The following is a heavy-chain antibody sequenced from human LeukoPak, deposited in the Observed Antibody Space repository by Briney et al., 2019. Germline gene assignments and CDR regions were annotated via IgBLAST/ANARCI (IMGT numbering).Heavy chain of an antibody. CDR2: FDPEDGET. V-gene: IGHV1-24*01. J-gene: IGHJ5*02. D-gene: IGHD3-22*01. CDR1: GYTLTELS. Sequence: VASVKVSCKVSGYTLTELSMHWVRQAPGKGLEWMGGFDPEDGETIYAQKFQGRVTMTEDTSTDTAYLELSSLRSEDTAVYYCATVGRNYYESRGYYSRKNYNWFDPWGQGTLVTVSS. CDR3: ATVGRNYYESRGYYSRKNYNWFDP.